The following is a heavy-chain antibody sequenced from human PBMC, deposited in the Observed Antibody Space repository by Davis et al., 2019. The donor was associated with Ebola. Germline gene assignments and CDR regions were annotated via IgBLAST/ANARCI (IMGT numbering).Heavy chain of an antibody. CDR1: GYTFTSYY. J-gene: IGHJ4*02. D-gene: IGHD3-3*01. Sequence: ASVKVSCKASGYTFTSYYMHWVRQAPGQGLEWMGIINPSGGSTSYAQKFQGRVTMTRDTSTSTVYMELSSLRSEDTAVYYCARETYDFWSGYWGYYFDYWGQGTLVTVSS. CDR2: INPSGGST. V-gene: IGHV1-46*01. CDR3: ARETYDFWSGYWGYYFDY.